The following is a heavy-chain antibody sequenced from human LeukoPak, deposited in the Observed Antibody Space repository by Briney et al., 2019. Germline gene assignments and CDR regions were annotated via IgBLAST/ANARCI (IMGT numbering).Heavy chain of an antibody. V-gene: IGHV2-26*01. J-gene: IGHJ5*02. Sequence: SGPVLVKPTETLTLTCTVSGFSLSNARMGVSWIRQPPGKALEWLAHIFSNDEKAYSTSLKSRLTISKDTSKSQVVPTMANMDPVDTATYYCARIDYDSSGYYFPFDPWGQGTLVTVSS. CDR1: GFSLSNARMG. CDR2: IFSNDEK. CDR3: ARIDYDSSGYYFPFDP. D-gene: IGHD3-22*01.